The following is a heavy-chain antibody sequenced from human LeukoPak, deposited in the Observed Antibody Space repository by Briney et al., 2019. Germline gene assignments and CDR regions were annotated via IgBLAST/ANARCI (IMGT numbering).Heavy chain of an antibody. Sequence: GGSLRLSCAASGFTFSGSAMHWVRQASGKGLEWVGRIRSKANSYATAYAASVEGRFTISRDDSKNTAYLQMNSQKTEDTAVYYCTRQAYSSSTDLDYWGQGTLVTVSS. D-gene: IGHD6-6*01. CDR3: TRQAYSSSTDLDY. CDR1: GFTFSGSA. CDR2: IRSKANSYAT. J-gene: IGHJ4*02. V-gene: IGHV3-73*01.